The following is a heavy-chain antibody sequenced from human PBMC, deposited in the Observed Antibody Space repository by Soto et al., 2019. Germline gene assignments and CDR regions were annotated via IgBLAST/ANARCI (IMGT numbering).Heavy chain of an antibody. CDR1: GYTFTSYG. CDR3: ASSGYSSGWYEGNWFDP. Sequence: ASVKVSCKASGYTFTSYGISWVRQAPGQGLEWMGIINPSGGSTSYAKKFKSRITMTRDTSTSTVYMELSSLRSEDTAVYYCASSGYSSGWYEGNWFDPWS. J-gene: IGHJ5*02. D-gene: IGHD6-19*01. V-gene: IGHV1-46*01. CDR2: INPSGGST.